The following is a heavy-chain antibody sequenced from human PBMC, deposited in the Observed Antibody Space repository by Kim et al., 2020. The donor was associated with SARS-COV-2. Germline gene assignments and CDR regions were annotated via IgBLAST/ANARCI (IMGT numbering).Heavy chain of an antibody. J-gene: IGHJ5*02. D-gene: IGHD3-16*02. V-gene: IGHV1-3*01. CDR1: GYTFATYA. CDR2: VNAGNGNT. CDR3: AREGGGSIGLGFDP. Sequence: ASVKVSCKASGYTFATYAVHWMRQAPGQSLQWMGWVNAGNGNTRYSQNFQGRVTITRDPSATSVYMELSSLTSEDTAVYYCAREGGGSIGLGFDPWGQGTLVIVSS.